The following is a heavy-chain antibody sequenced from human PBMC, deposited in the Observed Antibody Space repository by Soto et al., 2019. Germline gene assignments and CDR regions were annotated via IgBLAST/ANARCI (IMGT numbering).Heavy chain of an antibody. CDR1: GFTFGCLY. Sequence: VSVKVSCKASGFTFGCLYIHWMRQAPGQGLEWVGSINSNSGATTYAQKFQDSVAMTRDTSVSTAYMDLNRLTSDDTAIYYCAIIMTHSDSFDIWGQGTMVTVS. V-gene: IGHV1-2*04. CDR2: INSNSGAT. CDR3: AIIMTHSDSFDI. D-gene: IGHD3-16*01. J-gene: IGHJ3*02.